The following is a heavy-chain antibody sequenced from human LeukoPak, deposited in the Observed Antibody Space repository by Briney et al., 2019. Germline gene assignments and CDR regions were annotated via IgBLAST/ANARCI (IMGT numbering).Heavy chain of an antibody. Sequence: ELVSAISGSGCSTYYADSVKGRFTISRDNSKNTLYLQMNSLRAEDTAVYYCAKTGYSSGWKWGQGTLVTVSS. CDR3: AKTGYSSGWK. D-gene: IGHD6-19*01. J-gene: IGHJ4*02. V-gene: IGHV3-23*01. CDR2: ISGSGCST.